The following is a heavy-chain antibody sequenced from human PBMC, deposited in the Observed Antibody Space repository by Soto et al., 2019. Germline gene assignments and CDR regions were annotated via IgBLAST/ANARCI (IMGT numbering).Heavy chain of an antibody. CDR1: GFSFSSYA. D-gene: IGHD6-13*01. J-gene: IGHJ4*02. CDR2: ISGSGDST. Sequence: GGSLRLSCAASGFSFSSYAMSWVRQAPGKGLEWVSAISGSGDSTYYADSVKGRFTISRDNSKNTLYLQMNSLRAEDTAVYYCAKMGYSSTWEHIDCWGQGTLVTVSS. V-gene: IGHV3-23*01. CDR3: AKMGYSSTWEHIDC.